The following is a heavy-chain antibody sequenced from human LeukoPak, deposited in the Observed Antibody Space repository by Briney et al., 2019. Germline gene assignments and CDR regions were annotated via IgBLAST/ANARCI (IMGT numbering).Heavy chain of an antibody. CDR3: AKHSITMIVVVSSAFDY. Sequence: GGSLRLSCAASGFTFSDYYMSWIRQAPGKGLEWVSYISSSGSTIYYADSVKGRFTISRDNAKNSLYLQMNSLRAEDTAVYYCAKHSITMIVVVSSAFDYWGQGTLVTVSS. V-gene: IGHV3-11*01. D-gene: IGHD3-22*01. J-gene: IGHJ4*02. CDR1: GFTFSDYY. CDR2: ISSSGSTI.